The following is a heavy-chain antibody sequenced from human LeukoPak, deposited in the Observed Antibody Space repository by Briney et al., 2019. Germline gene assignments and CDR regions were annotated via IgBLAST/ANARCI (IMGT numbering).Heavy chain of an antibody. CDR2: IYHSGST. Sequence: PSQTLSLTCAVSGGSISIGGYSWSWIRQPPGKGLEWIGYIYHSGSTYYNPSLKSRVTISVDRSKNQFSLKLSSVTAADTAVYYCARGRVHYGLDYWGQGTLVTVSS. CDR1: GGSISIGGYS. J-gene: IGHJ4*02. V-gene: IGHV4-30-2*01. D-gene: IGHD3-10*01. CDR3: ARGRVHYGLDY.